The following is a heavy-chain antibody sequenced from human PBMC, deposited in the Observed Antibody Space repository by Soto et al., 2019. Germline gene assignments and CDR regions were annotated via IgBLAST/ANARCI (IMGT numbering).Heavy chain of an antibody. Sequence: GGSLRLSCAASGFTFSSYAMSWVRQAPGKGLEWVSAISGSGGSTYYADSVKGRFTISRDSSKNTLYLQMNSLRAEDTAVYYCAKDKGLTYYDFWSGYWFDYWGQGTLVTVSS. CDR3: AKDKGLTYYDFWSGYWFDY. V-gene: IGHV3-23*01. J-gene: IGHJ4*02. D-gene: IGHD3-3*01. CDR1: GFTFSSYA. CDR2: ISGSGGST.